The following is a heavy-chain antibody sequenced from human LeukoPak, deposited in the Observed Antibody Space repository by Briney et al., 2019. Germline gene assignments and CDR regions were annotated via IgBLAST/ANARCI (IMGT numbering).Heavy chain of an antibody. CDR2: IYSAGST. CDR1: GFTVSSNY. CDR3: ASDASSYGPLDF. Sequence: PGGSLRLSCAASGFTVSSNYMSWVRQAPGKGLEWVSVIYSAGSTYYADSVQGRFTISRDNSKNTLYLQMNSLRAEDTAVYYCASDASSYGPLDFWGQGTLVTVSS. V-gene: IGHV3-66*01. D-gene: IGHD5-18*01. J-gene: IGHJ4*02.